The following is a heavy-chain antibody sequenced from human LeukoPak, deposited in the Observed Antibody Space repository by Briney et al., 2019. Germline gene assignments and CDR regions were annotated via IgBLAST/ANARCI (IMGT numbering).Heavy chain of an antibody. CDR2: IYYSGST. Sequence: SETLSLTCTVSGGSISSYYWSWIRQPPGKGLEWIGYIYYSGSTNYNPSLKSRVTISVGTSKNQFSLKLSSVTAADTAVYYCARDFPGSMDVWGQGTTVTVSS. V-gene: IGHV4-59*01. D-gene: IGHD2-15*01. CDR1: GGSISSYY. J-gene: IGHJ6*02. CDR3: ARDFPGSMDV.